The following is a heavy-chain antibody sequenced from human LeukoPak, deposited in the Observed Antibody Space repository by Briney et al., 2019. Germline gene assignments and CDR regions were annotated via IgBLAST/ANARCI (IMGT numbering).Heavy chain of an antibody. CDR1: GFTFSSYA. D-gene: IGHD6-13*01. CDR3: AKEFRGEITAAGMMDY. J-gene: IGHJ4*02. CDR2: ISYHGSDK. Sequence: GGSLRLSCAASGFTFSSYAMHGVRQAPGKGLEWVAVISYHGSDKFYEDSVKGRFTISRENSKNTLYLQMNSLRPEDTAVYYCAKEFRGEITAAGMMDYGGQGTLVTVSS. V-gene: IGHV3-30*18.